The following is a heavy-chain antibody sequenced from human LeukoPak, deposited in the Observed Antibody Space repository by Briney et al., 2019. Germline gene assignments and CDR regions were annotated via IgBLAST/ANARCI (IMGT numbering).Heavy chain of an antibody. V-gene: IGHV3-20*04. CDR3: ARGADGVSSNSRGWFDP. J-gene: IGHJ5*02. Sequence: GGSLRLSCAASGFTFDDYGMSWVRQAPGKGLEWVSGINWNGGSTGYADSVKGRFTISRDNARNSLYLQMNTLRAEDTAVYSCARGADGVSSNSRGWFDPWGQGTLVTVSS. D-gene: IGHD2-15*01. CDR2: INWNGGST. CDR1: GFTFDDYG.